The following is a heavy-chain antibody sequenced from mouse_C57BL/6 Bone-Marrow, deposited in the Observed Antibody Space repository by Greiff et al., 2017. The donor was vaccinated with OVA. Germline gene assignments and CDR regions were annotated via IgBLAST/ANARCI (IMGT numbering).Heavy chain of an antibody. CDR1: GFTFSSYA. Sequence: DVMLVESGGGLVKPGGSLKLSCAASGFTFSSYAMSWVRQTPEKRLEWVATISDGGSYTYYPDNVKGRFTISRDNAKNNLYLQMSHLKSEDTAMYYCARENWEPFDYWGQGTTLTVSS. V-gene: IGHV5-4*01. D-gene: IGHD4-1*01. J-gene: IGHJ2*01. CDR2: ISDGGSYT. CDR3: ARENWEPFDY.